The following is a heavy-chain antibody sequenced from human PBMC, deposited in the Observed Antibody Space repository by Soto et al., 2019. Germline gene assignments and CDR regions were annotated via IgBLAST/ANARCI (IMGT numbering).Heavy chain of an antibody. CDR2: ITDSGKNT. J-gene: IGHJ4*02. Sequence: PGGSLRLSCAASGFNFGGYVMSWVRQAPGKGLEWISSITDSGKNTFYLDSVEGRFTISRDNSKNTLYLQMHSLRPGDTAVYYCVTPRLSQDQVDHWGQGTLVTVSS. D-gene: IGHD3-16*02. CDR1: GFNFGGYV. V-gene: IGHV3-23*01. CDR3: VTPRLSQDQVDH.